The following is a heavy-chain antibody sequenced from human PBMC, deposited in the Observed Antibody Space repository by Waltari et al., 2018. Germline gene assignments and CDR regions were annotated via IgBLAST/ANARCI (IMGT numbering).Heavy chain of an antibody. CDR2: ISGSGDST. V-gene: IGHV3-23*04. CDR1: GFTVSSSV. Sequence: EVQLVESGGGLVQPGGSLRLSCAASGFTVSSSVMRWVRQAPGKGLEWVSTISGSGDSTYYADSVKGRFTISRDNSKNTLYLQMNSLRAEDTAVYYCAKGSGYYFDYWGQGTLVTVSS. J-gene: IGHJ4*02. CDR3: AKGSGYYFDY.